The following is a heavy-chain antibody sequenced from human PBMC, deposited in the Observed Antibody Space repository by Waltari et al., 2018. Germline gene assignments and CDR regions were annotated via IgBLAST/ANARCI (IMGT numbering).Heavy chain of an antibody. J-gene: IGHJ5*02. CDR3: ARLYDASAYYNTYLDP. D-gene: IGHD3-22*01. V-gene: IGHV1-18*01. CDR1: GYTFSNYG. Sequence: QVQLVQSGAEVRKPGASVKVSCKSSGYTFSNYGIAWVRQAPGQGLEWMGWVRGYDGDTKYAREFEGRLTGTTETATNTAHMELRSLRSDDTAVYYCARLYDASAYYNTYLDPWGQGALVTVSS. CDR2: VRGYDGDT.